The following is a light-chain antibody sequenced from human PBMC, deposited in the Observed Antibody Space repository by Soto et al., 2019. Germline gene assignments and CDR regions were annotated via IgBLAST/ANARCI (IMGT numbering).Light chain of an antibody. CDR2: EVT. J-gene: IGLJ3*02. CDR1: SSDVGAYKY. V-gene: IGLV2-8*01. CDR3: TSYAGNDIWV. Sequence: QSALTQTPSASGSPGQSVTISCTGTSSDVGAYKYVSWYQQYPGKAPKLMIYEVTKRPSGVPDRFSGSKSGNTASLTVSGLQAEDEADYYCTSYAGNDIWVFGGGTKVTVL.